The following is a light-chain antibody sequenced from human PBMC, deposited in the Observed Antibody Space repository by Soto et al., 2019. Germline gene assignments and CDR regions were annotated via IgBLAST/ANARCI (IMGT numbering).Light chain of an antibody. CDR1: SSNIGSNY. CDR2: RNN. Sequence: QSVLTQPPSASGTPGQRVTISCSGSSSNIGSNYVYWYQLLPGTAPKLLIYRNNQRPLGVPDRFSGSKSGTSASLAISGLRSEDEAYYYCATWDDSLSVLYVFGTGTKVTVL. J-gene: IGLJ1*01. CDR3: ATWDDSLSVLYV. V-gene: IGLV1-47*01.